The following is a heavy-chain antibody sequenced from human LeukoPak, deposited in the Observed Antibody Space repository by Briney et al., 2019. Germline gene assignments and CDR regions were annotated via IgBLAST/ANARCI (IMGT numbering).Heavy chain of an antibody. J-gene: IGHJ4*02. Sequence: SQTLSLTCTVSGGSINSYYWSWIRQPPGKGLEWIGYIYYSGSTNYNPSLKSRVTISVDTSKNQFSLRLSSVTAADTAVYYCXXDSSGSMYYFDYWGQGTLVTVSS. CDR1: GGSINSYY. CDR2: IYYSGST. D-gene: IGHD3-22*01. CDR3: XXDSSGSMYYFDY. V-gene: IGHV4-59*12.